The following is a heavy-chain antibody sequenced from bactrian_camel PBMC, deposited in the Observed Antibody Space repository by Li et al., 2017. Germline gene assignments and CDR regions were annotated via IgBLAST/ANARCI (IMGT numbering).Heavy chain of an antibody. V-gene: IGHV3S40*01. CDR3: VAQQFFGY. CDR1: GFAFGSYG. Sequence: DVQLVESGGGSVQPGGSLRLSCASSGFAFGSYGMTWVRQAPGKGLEWVSSIHSDGGSTYYADSVKGRFTISQDKANSTIYLQMNSLKSEDTAVYFCVAQQFFGYWGQGTQVTVS. J-gene: IGHJ6*01. CDR2: IHSDGGST. D-gene: IGHD7*01.